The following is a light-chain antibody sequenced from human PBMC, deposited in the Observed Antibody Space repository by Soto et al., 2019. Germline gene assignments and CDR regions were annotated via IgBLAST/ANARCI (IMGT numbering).Light chain of an antibody. V-gene: IGLV2-11*01. CDR3: CSYAGSYSGV. CDR2: DVS. Sequence: QSALTQPRSVSGSPGQSVTISCTGTSSDVGAYNYVSWYQHHPGKAPKVMIYDVSERPSGVPDRFSGSKSDNKASLTISGLQAEDEAGYYCCSYAGSYSGVFGGGTQLTVL. CDR1: SSDVGAYNY. J-gene: IGLJ3*02.